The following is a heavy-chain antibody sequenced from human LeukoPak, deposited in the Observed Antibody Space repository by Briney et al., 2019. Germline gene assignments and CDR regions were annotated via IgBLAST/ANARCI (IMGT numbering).Heavy chain of an antibody. J-gene: IGHJ4*02. CDR2: IIPIFGTA. CDR1: GGTFSSYA. Sequence: ASVKVSCKASGGTFSSYAISWVRQAPGQGLEWMGGIIPIFGTANYAQKFQGRVTITADESTSTAYMELRSLRSDDTAVYYCARVGSGYVFDYWGQGTLVTVSS. D-gene: IGHD3-22*01. V-gene: IGHV1-69*01. CDR3: ARVGSGYVFDY.